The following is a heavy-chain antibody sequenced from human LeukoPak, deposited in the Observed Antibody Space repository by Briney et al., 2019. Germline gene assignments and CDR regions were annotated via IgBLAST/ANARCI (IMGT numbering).Heavy chain of an antibody. CDR1: GYTFTSYD. J-gene: IGHJ3*02. CDR3: ASGYEMIDAFDI. V-gene: IGHV1-8*01. CDR2: TNPNSGNT. Sequence: APVKVSCKASGYTFTSYDINWVRQATGQGLEWMGWTNPNSGNTGYAQKFQGRVTMTRNTSISTAYMELSSLRSEDTAVYYCASGYEMIDAFDIWGQGTMVTVSS. D-gene: IGHD3-16*01.